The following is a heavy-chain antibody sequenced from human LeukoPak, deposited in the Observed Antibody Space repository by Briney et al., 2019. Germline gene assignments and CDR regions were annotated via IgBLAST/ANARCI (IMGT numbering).Heavy chain of an antibody. Sequence: GGSLRLSRAASGFTFSSYWMSWVRQAPGKGLEWVANIKQDGSEKYYVDSVKGRFTISRDNAKNSLYLQMNSLRAEDTAVYYCARDSGYSSSALDYWGQGTLATVSS. J-gene: IGHJ4*02. D-gene: IGHD6-6*01. CDR2: IKQDGSEK. CDR1: GFTFSSYW. V-gene: IGHV3-7*01. CDR3: ARDSGYSSSALDY.